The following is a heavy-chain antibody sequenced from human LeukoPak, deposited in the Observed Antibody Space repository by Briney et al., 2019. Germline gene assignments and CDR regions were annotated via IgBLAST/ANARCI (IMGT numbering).Heavy chain of an antibody. CDR3: ARDRGPRTGFMVREAYDY. V-gene: IGHV3-74*01. J-gene: IGHJ4*02. CDR2: INTDGSIT. Sequence: LAGGSLRLSCAASGFTFSDYWIHWVRQAPGKGLMWVSRINTDGSITNYADSVKGRFTISRDNAKNTLYLQMSSLRAEDTAVYYCARDRGPRTGFMVREAYDYWGQGTLVTVSS. D-gene: IGHD3-10*01. CDR1: GFTFSDYW.